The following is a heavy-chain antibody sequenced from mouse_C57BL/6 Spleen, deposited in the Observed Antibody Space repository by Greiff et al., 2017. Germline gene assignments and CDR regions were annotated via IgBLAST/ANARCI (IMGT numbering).Heavy chain of an antibody. CDR3: ARDYSNRRDYFDY. J-gene: IGHJ2*01. D-gene: IGHD2-5*01. CDR2: IYPGSGNT. CDR1: GYTFTSYW. Sequence: QVQLQQPGAELVKPGASVKMSCKASGYTFTSYWITWVKQRPGQGLEWIGDIYPGSGNTNYNEKFKSKATLTVDTSSSTAYMQLSSLTSEDSAVYYCARDYSNRRDYFDYWGQGTTLTVSS. V-gene: IGHV1-55*01.